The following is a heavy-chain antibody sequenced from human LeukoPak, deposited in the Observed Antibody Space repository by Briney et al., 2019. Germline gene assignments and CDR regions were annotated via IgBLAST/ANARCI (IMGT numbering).Heavy chain of an antibody. J-gene: IGHJ4*02. CDR1: GFTLRVNY. V-gene: IGHV3-53*01. D-gene: IGHD7-27*01. CDR2: IYANGST. CDR3: ARDRWGSFDY. Sequence: GGSLRLSCAASGFTLRVNYMTWVRQAPGKGLEWVSVIYANGSTYYPDSVKGRFTISRDNSKSSLYLQMNSLRAEDTAVYYCARDRWGSFDYWGQGTLVTVSS.